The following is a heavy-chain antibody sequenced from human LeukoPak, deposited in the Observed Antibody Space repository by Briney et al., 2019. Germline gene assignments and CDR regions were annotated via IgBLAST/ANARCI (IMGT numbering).Heavy chain of an antibody. J-gene: IGHJ3*02. D-gene: IGHD3-22*01. CDR2: IWFDGIRK. Sequence: PGGSLRLSCAASGFTFSNYGMHWVRQVPGKGLEWVAAIWFDGIRKYYADSVKGRLTISRDNSENTLYLQMNSLRAEDTAVYYCARDLEDSSPFGAFDMWGQGTMVTVSP. V-gene: IGHV3-33*01. CDR3: ARDLEDSSPFGAFDM. CDR1: GFTFSNYG.